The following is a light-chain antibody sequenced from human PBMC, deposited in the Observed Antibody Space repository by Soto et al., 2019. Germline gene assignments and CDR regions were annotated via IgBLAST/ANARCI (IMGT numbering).Light chain of an antibody. V-gene: IGKV1-5*03. CDR2: KAS. CDR3: QQYSLYPWT. J-gene: IGKJ1*01. Sequence: DVQMTQSPSTLSASVGDRVIITCRASQSIGISLAWYQQKPGKAPNLLIYKASSLESVVPSRFSGSGSGAEFTLTIGSLQPDDFATYYCQQYSLYPWTFGQGTKVE. CDR1: QSIGIS.